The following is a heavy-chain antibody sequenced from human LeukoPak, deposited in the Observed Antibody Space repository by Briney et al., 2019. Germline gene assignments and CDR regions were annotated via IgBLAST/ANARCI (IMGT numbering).Heavy chain of an antibody. CDR1: GFTFSSYG. D-gene: IGHD2-21*01. CDR3: AKCFGGDCLLEGFDY. J-gene: IGHJ4*02. V-gene: IGHV3-30*02. CDR2: IRYDGSNK. Sequence: GGSLRLSCAASGFTFSSYGMHWVRQAPGKGLEWVAFIRYDGSNKYYADSVKGRFTISRDNSKNTLYLQMNSLRAEDTAVYYCAKCFGGDCLLEGFDYWGQGTLVTVSS.